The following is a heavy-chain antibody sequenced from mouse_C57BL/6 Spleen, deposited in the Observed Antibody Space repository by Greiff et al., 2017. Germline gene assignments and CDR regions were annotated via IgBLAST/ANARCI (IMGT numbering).Heavy chain of an antibody. CDR2: IHPNSGST. D-gene: IGHD2-3*01. J-gene: IGHJ2*01. CDR1: GYTFTSYW. CDR3: ANDGYYYFDY. Sequence: VQLQESGAELVKPGASVKLSCKASGYTFTSYWMHWVKQRPGQGLEWIGMIHPNSGSTNYNEKFKSKATLTVDKSSSTAYMQLSSLTSEDSAVYYCANDGYYYFDYWGQGTTLTVSS. V-gene: IGHV1-64*01.